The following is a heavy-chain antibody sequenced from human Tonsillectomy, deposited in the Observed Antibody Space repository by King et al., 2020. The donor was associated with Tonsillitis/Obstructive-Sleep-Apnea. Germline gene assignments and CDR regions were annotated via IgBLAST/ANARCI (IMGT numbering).Heavy chain of an antibody. V-gene: IGHV3-15*01. Sequence: EVQLVESGGGLVKPGGSLRLSCAASGFTFNNAWMSWVRQAPGKGLEWVGRIKSKTDGGTTDYAAPVKGRFTISRDDSKNTLYLQMNSLKTEDTAVYYCTTEYFDILTGYYTHYWGQGTLVTVSS. J-gene: IGHJ4*02. CDR3: TTEYFDILTGYYTHY. CDR1: GFTFNNAW. D-gene: IGHD3-9*01. CDR2: IKSKTDGGTT.